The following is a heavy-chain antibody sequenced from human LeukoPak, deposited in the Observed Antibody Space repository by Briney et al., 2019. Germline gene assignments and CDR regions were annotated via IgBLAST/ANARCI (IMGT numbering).Heavy chain of an antibody. D-gene: IGHD6-13*01. CDR1: GFTFSSSE. CDR3: ARSGQHLFDF. J-gene: IGHJ4*02. Sequence: QPGGSLRLSCAASGFTFSSSEMNWVRQAPGKGLEWVSYISSSGSTISYADSVKGRFTISRDNAKNSLYLQMNSLRAEDTAIYYCARSGQHLFDFWGQGTLVTVSS. CDR2: ISSSGSTI. V-gene: IGHV3-48*03.